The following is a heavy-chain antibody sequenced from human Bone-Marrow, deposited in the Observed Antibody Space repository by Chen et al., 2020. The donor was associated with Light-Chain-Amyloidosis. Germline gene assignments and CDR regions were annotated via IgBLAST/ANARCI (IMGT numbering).Heavy chain of an antibody. Sequence: EVQLVESGGGLLQRGGSLRLACAASGFAFSSYAMSWVRQAPGKGLEWVSTIGWSGGCSSYGASVELRLTISRDNSTNALFLQMNSLIAEYTAVYYCAKDISYDDILPGYPADAFDIWGQGTMVTVSS. CDR1: GFAFSSYA. V-gene: IGHV3-23*04. CDR3: AKDISYDDILPGYPADAFDI. J-gene: IGHJ3*02. D-gene: IGHD3-9*01. CDR2: IGWSGGCS.